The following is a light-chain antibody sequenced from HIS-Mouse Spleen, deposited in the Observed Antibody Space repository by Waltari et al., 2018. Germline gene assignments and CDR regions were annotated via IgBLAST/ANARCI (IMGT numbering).Light chain of an antibody. CDR3: CSYAGSYTWV. CDR2: DVS. Sequence: QSALTQPRSVSGSPGQAVTISCTGTSSDVGGYNYVSWYQQHPGKAPKLRIYDVSKRPSGVPDRFAGSKSGNTASLTISGLQAEDAADYYCCSYAGSYTWVFGGGTKLTVL. J-gene: IGLJ3*02. CDR1: SSDVGGYNY. V-gene: IGLV2-11*01.